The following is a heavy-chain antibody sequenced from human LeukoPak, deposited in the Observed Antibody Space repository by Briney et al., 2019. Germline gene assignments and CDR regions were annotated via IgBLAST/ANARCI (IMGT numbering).Heavy chain of an antibody. D-gene: IGHD2-15*01. V-gene: IGHV3-66*01. CDR3: VRDDYSSWTPGS. J-gene: IGHJ5*02. Sequence: PGGSLRLSCAASGFTVSSNFMSWVRQAPGKGLEWVSVIYSGGSTYYADSVKGRFSISRDNSKNTLSLQMNGLRAEDTAVYYCVRDDYSSWTPGSWGQGTLVTVSS. CDR2: IYSGGST. CDR1: GFTVSSNF.